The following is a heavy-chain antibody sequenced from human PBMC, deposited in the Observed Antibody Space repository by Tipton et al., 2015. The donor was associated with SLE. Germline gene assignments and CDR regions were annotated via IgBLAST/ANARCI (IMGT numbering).Heavy chain of an antibody. Sequence: QVQLVQSGAEVKKPGASVKVSCKASGYTFTSHYLHWVRQAPGQGLEWMGIINPSGGSTSYAQKFQGRVTMTRDTSTSTVYMELSSLRSEDTAVYYCARTTSTNCHGGDVWGQGTTVTVSS. CDR1: GYTFTSHY. CDR2: INPSGGST. V-gene: IGHV1-46*01. D-gene: IGHD2-2*01. CDR3: ARTTSTNCHGGDV. J-gene: IGHJ6*02.